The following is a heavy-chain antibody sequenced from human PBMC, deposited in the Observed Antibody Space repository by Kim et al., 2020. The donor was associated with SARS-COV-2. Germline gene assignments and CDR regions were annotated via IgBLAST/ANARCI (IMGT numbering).Heavy chain of an antibody. J-gene: IGHJ5*02. CDR1: GFTFSNSW. D-gene: IGHD5-18*01. CDR2: IKGDGSLK. CDR3: ATLGRSNSYSS. V-gene: IGHV3-7*01. Sequence: GGSLRLSCTASGFTFSNSWLSWVRQTPGKGLEWVANIKGDGSLKYYLDSVKGRFTISRDNAKNSLYLQMNSLRVDDTAIYYCATLGRSNSYSSWGQGTLVTVSS.